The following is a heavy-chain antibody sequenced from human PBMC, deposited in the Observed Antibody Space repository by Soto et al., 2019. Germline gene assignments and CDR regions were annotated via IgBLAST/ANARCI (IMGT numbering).Heavy chain of an antibody. CDR1: GFTFSSYA. CDR3: ARDYIVVVPAASAGYYYYGMDV. Sequence: QVQLVESGGGVVQPGRSLRLSCAASGFTFSSYAMHWVRQAPGKGLEWVAVISYDGSNKYYADSVKGRFTISRDNSKNTLYLHMNSLRAEDTAVYYCARDYIVVVPAASAGYYYYGMDVWGQGTTVTVSS. D-gene: IGHD2-2*01. J-gene: IGHJ6*02. V-gene: IGHV3-30-3*01. CDR2: ISYDGSNK.